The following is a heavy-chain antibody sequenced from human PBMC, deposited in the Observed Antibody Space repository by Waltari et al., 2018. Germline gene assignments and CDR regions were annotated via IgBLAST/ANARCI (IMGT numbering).Heavy chain of an antibody. CDR2: IYGGGST. CDR1: GGSIISSNW. D-gene: IGHD1-26*01. Sequence: QVQLQESGPGLVKPSGTLSLTCAVSGGSIISSNWWSWIRQPPGKWLEWIGAIYGGGSTIYNRALKRRVAISVDKSKNQACLKLSSVTAADAAVDYWARVEGATRCDDWGQGTLVTVSS. V-gene: IGHV4-4*02. J-gene: IGHJ4*02. CDR3: ARVEGATRCDD.